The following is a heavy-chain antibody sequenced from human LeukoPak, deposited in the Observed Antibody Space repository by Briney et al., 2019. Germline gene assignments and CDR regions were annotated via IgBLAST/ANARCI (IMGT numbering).Heavy chain of an antibody. D-gene: IGHD2-15*01. Sequence: SVKVSCKASGGTFSSHAISWVRQAPGQGLEWMGRIIPILGIANYAQKFQGRVTITADKSTSTAYMELSSPRSEDTAVYYCARGRDVVVAAALGIWGQGTMVTVSS. J-gene: IGHJ3*02. CDR1: GGTFSSHA. V-gene: IGHV1-69*04. CDR3: ARGRDVVVAAALGI. CDR2: IIPILGIA.